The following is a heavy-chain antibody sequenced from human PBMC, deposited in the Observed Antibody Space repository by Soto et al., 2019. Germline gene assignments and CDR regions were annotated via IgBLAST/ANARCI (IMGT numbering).Heavy chain of an antibody. CDR2: IYHSGSV. CDR3: VRSVILSGGLYQGVIRLHYFDT. J-gene: IGHJ4*02. CDR1: GQDIKSNYW. Sequence: QVQLQESGPGLVKPSGTLSLTCLVSGQDIKSNYWWAWVRQSPGGGLEWIAEIYHSGSVIYSPSLKNRVTLALHGSKNEFSLNVKAVCAADTATYHCVRSVILSGGLYQGVIRLHYFDTWRPGSLVSVSS. D-gene: IGHD3-9*01. V-gene: IGHV4-4*02.